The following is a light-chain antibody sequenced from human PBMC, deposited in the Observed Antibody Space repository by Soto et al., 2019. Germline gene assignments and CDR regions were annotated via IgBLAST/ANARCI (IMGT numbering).Light chain of an antibody. CDR2: GAS. J-gene: IGKJ3*01. Sequence: EIGMTQSPAILSLSTGETATLSCRASQSIATNLAWYQQKPGQAPRLLIYGASTRATDVPARFSGSVSGTEFILSITRLQSEDFAVYYCQQYNSWPPLFTFGPGTTLDL. CDR1: QSIATN. V-gene: IGKV3D-15*01. CDR3: QQYNSWPPLFT.